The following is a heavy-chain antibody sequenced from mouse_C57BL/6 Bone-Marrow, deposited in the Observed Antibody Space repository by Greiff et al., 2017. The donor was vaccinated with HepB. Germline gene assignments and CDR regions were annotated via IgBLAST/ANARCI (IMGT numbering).Heavy chain of an antibody. CDR3: ARLGAYYYGSSWFAY. V-gene: IGHV1-55*01. D-gene: IGHD1-1*01. J-gene: IGHJ3*01. CDR2: IYPGSGST. Sequence: QVQLQQPGAELVKPGASVKMSCKASGYTFTSYWITWVKQRPGQGLEWIGDIYPGSGSTNYNEKFKSKATLTVDTSSSTAYMQLSSLTSEDSAVYYCARLGAYYYGSSWFAYWGQGTLVTVSA. CDR1: GYTFTSYW.